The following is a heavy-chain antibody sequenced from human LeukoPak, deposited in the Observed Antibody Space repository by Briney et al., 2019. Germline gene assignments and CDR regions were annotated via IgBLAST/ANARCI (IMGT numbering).Heavy chain of an antibody. CDR1: GGSISSYY. CDR2: IYDSGST. CDR3: ARATYYYDSSGYRMNAFDI. V-gene: IGHV4-59*08. D-gene: IGHD3-22*01. J-gene: IGHJ3*02. Sequence: SETLSLTCTVSGGSISSYYWSWIRQPPGKGLEWIGWIYDSGSTSYDPSLKSRVTISVDTSKNQFSLKLTSVTAADTAVYYCARATYYYDSSGYRMNAFDIWGQGTMVTVSS.